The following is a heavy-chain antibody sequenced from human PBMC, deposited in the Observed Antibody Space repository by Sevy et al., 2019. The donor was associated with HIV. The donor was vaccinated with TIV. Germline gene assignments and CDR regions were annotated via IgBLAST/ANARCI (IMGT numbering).Heavy chain of an antibody. CDR2: IYYSGST. J-gene: IGHJ6*02. Sequence: SETLSLTCTVSGGSISSSSYYWGWIRQPPGKGLEWIGSIYYSGSTYYNPSLKSRVTISVDTSKNQFSLKLSSVTAADTAVSYCARDDGGSRGSYYYYGMDVWGQGTTVTVSS. CDR1: GGSISSSSYY. D-gene: IGHD2-15*01. CDR3: ARDDGGSRGSYYYYGMDV. V-gene: IGHV4-39*02.